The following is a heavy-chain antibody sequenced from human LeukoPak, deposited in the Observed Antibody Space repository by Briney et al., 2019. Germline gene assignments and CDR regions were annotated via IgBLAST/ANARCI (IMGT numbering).Heavy chain of an antibody. J-gene: IGHJ3*02. CDR1: GYSFTSYY. CDR2: INPSGSST. V-gene: IGHV1-46*01. CDR3: ARVEGRLGDGYAFDI. Sequence: ASVKVSCKASGYSFTSYYMHWVRQAPGQGLEWMGLINPSGSSTTYAQKFQGRVTMTRDMSTSTAYMELSSLRSEDTAVYYCARVEGRLGDGYAFDIWGQGTMVTVSS. D-gene: IGHD4-17*01.